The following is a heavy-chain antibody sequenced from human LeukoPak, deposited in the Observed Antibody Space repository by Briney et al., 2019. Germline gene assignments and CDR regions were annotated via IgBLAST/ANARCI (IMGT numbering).Heavy chain of an antibody. D-gene: IGHD3-22*01. Sequence: GASVKVSCKASGYTFTSYGISWVRQAPGQGLEWMGWISAYNGNTNYAQKLQGRVTMTTDTSTSTAYMELRSLRSDDTAVYYCARAPSGYYQGNRWSAEYFQYWGQGTLVTVSS. CDR3: ARAPSGYYQGNRWSAEYFQY. V-gene: IGHV1-18*01. CDR2: ISAYNGNT. J-gene: IGHJ1*01. CDR1: GYTFTSYG.